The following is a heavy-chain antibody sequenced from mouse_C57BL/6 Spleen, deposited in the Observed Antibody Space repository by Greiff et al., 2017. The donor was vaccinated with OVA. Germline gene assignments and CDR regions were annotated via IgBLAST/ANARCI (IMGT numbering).Heavy chain of an antibody. CDR2: IHPNSGST. D-gene: IGHD1-1*01. CDR3: ARKGFITTVVALDY. Sequence: VQLQESGAELVKPGASVKLSCKASGYTFTSYWMHWVKQRPGQGLEWIGMIHPNSGSTNYNEKFKSKATLTVDKSSSTAYMQLSSLTSEDSAVDNCARKGFITTVVALDYWGQGTTLTVSS. V-gene: IGHV1-64*01. CDR1: GYTFTSYW. J-gene: IGHJ2*01.